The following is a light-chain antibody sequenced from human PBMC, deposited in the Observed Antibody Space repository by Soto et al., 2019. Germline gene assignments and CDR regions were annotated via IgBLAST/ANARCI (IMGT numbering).Light chain of an antibody. Sequence: DIQMTQSPSSLSASVGDRVTITCRASQTISSYLNWYQQKPGKAPKLLIYGASSLQSGVPSRFSGSGSGTDFTLTISSLQPEDFATYYCQQSHSTPLTLGGGTKVEIK. CDR2: GAS. V-gene: IGKV1-39*01. CDR3: QQSHSTPLT. CDR1: QTISSY. J-gene: IGKJ4*01.